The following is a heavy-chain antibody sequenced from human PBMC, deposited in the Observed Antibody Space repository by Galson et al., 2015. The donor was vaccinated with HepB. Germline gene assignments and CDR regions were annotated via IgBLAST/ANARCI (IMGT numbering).Heavy chain of an antibody. CDR2: INSDGSST. D-gene: IGHD3-3*01. V-gene: IGHV3-74*01. J-gene: IGHJ5*02. CDR1: GFTFSSYW. Sequence: SLRLSCAASGFTFSSYWMHWVRQAPGKGLVWVSRINSDGSSTSYADSVKGRFTISRDNAKNTLYLQMNSLRAEDTAVYYCARDRRGYDFGSGYYSSGWFDPWGQGTLVTVSS. CDR3: ARDRRGYDFGSGYYSSGWFDP.